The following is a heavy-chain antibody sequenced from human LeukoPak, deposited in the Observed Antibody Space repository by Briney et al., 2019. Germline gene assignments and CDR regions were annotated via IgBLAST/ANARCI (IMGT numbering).Heavy chain of an antibody. CDR2: VSGSDENK. V-gene: IGHV3-11*01. CDR1: GFTFSDYY. J-gene: IGHJ4*02. CDR3: ARAGLGGHYIDY. Sequence: GGSLRLSCAASGFTFSDYYMTWIRQAPGQGLEWISYVSGSDENKYYAGSVRGRFAISRDNAENSLFLHMSNVRAEDTAVYYCARAGLGGHYIDYWGQGTLVTVSS. D-gene: IGHD2-15*01.